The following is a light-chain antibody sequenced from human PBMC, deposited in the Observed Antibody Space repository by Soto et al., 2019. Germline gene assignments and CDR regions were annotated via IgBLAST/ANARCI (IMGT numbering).Light chain of an antibody. J-gene: IGKJ3*01. Sequence: XIVLTQSPGTLSLSPGERATLSCRASQSVSSSYLAWYQQKPGQAPRLLIYGASSRATGIPDRFSGSGSGTDFTLTISRLEPEDFAVYYCQQYGSSPLITFGPGTKVDIK. CDR3: QQYGSSPLIT. CDR1: QSVSSSY. CDR2: GAS. V-gene: IGKV3-20*01.